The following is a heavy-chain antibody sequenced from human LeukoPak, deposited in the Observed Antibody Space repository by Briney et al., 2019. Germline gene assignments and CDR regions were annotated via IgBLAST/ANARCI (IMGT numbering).Heavy chain of an antibody. D-gene: IGHD5-18*01. CDR2: ISSSSSYI. V-gene: IGHV3-21*01. CDR1: GFTFSSYS. J-gene: IGHJ4*02. Sequence: GGSLRLSCAASGFTFSSYSMDWVRQAPGKGLEWVSSISSSSSYIYYADSVKGRFTISRDNAKNSLYLQMNSLRAEDTAVYYCARADWDTAMIDYWGQGTLVTVSS. CDR3: ARADWDTAMIDY.